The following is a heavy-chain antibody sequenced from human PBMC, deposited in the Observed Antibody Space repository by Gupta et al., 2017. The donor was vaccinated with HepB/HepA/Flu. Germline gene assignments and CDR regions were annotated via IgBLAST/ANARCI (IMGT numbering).Heavy chain of an antibody. CDR3: ARGMLVIPAVYDY. D-gene: IGHD2-2*01. CDR2: INWNGGSL. J-gene: IGHJ4*02. CDR1: GFTFDDHG. V-gene: IGHV3-20*04. Sequence: EVLLVQSVVGVVRPGGSLRLSCTGSGFTFDDHGMSWVRQAPGKGLEWVSGINWNGGSLGYADSVKGRFTISRDNAENSLYLQMSSLRTEDTAFYYCARGMLVIPAVYDYWGQGALVTVSS.